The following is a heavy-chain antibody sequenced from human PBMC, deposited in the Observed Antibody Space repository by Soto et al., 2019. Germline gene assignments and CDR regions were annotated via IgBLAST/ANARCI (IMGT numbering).Heavy chain of an antibody. V-gene: IGHV4-4*02. D-gene: IGHD1-7*01. Sequence: KPSETLSLTCTVSGGSVTSRNWWIWVRQPPGKGLEWIGAIHHSGTTDYNPSLKSRATISVDKSKNHFSLRLTSVTAADTALYYCARQELELDWFDPWGQGALVTVSS. J-gene: IGHJ5*02. CDR2: IHHSGTT. CDR1: GGSVTSRNW. CDR3: ARQELELDWFDP.